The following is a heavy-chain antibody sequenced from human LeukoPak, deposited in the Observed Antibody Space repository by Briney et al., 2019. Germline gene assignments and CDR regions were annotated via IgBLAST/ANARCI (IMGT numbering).Heavy chain of an antibody. Sequence: PGGSLRLSCATSGFTFRIYGMNWVRQAPGKGLEWVSVIYSGGSTYYADSVKGRFTISRDNSKNTLYLQMNSLRAEDTAVYYCATPGQWPVYFDYWGRGIQVTVSS. CDR2: IYSGGST. CDR1: GFTFRIYG. D-gene: IGHD6-19*01. J-gene: IGHJ4*02. V-gene: IGHV3-53*01. CDR3: ATPGQWPVYFDY.